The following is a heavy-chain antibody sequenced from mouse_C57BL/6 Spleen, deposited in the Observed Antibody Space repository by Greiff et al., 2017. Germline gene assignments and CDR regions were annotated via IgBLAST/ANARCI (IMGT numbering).Heavy chain of an antibody. D-gene: IGHD3-1*01. V-gene: IGHV5-17*01. CDR2: ISSGSSTI. J-gene: IGHJ4*01. CDR3: ATRDAMDY. CDR1: GFTFSDYG. Sequence: EVKLEESGGGLVKPGGSLKLSCAASGFTFSDYGMHWVRQAPEKGLEWVAYISSGSSTIYYAATVKGRFTISRDNAKNTLFLQMTSLRSEDTAMYYCATRDAMDYWGQGTSVTVSS.